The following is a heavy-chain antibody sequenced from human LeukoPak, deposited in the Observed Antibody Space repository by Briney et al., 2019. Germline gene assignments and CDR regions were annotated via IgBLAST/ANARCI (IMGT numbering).Heavy chain of an antibody. CDR2: IYYSGST. V-gene: IGHV4-59*01. D-gene: IGHD3-22*01. CDR1: GGSISSYY. J-gene: IGHJ4*02. CDR3: ARDTSGYRRGSFDY. Sequence: PSETLSLTCTVSGGSISSYYWSWIRQPPGTGLALIGYIYYSGSTSYNPSLKSRVTISVDTSNNQFSLKLSSVTAADTAVYYCARDTSGYRRGSFDYWGQGTLVTVSS.